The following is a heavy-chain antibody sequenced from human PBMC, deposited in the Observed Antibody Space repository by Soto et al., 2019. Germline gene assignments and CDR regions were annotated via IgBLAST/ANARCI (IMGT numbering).Heavy chain of an antibody. Sequence: KESGPTLVKPTETLRLTCPFSGFSLSSTRMAVGWIRQPPGKALEWLALIYWDDDKRYSPFLKSRLTITKDTSKNQVVLTMSNMDPVDTARYYCAHIVVAGLGYYFDYWGQGTLVTVSS. V-gene: IGHV2-5*02. CDR1: GFSLSSTRMA. CDR2: IYWDDDK. D-gene: IGHD6-19*01. CDR3: AHIVVAGLGYYFDY. J-gene: IGHJ4*02.